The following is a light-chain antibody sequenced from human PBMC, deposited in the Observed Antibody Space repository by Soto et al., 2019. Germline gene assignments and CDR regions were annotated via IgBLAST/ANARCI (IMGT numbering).Light chain of an antibody. CDR2: GAS. Sequence: EIVMTQSPATLSVSPGERATLSCRASRNINRKLAWYQQKPGQAPRLLISGASTRATGIPARFSGSGSGTEFTLTINSLQSEDLAVYFCQQYYDYPPLIFGGGTKVEIK. CDR3: QQYYDYPPLI. J-gene: IGKJ4*01. CDR1: RNINRK. V-gene: IGKV3-15*01.